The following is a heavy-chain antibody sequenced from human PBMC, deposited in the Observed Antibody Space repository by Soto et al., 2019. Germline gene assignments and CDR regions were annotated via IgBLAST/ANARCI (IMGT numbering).Heavy chain of an antibody. Sequence: GGSLRLSCAASGFTFSSYGMHWVRQAPGKGLEWVAVISYDGSNKYYADSVKGRFTISRDNSKNTLYLQMNSLRAEDTAVYYCAKPRGNDYGDYVAFDIWGQGTRVTVSS. J-gene: IGHJ3*02. D-gene: IGHD4-17*01. CDR1: GFTFSSYG. V-gene: IGHV3-30*18. CDR3: AKPRGNDYGDYVAFDI. CDR2: ISYDGSNK.